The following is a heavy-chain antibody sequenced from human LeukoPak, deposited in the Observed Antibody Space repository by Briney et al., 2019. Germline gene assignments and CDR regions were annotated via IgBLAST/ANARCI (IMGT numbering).Heavy chain of an antibody. CDR2: LFGGGSV. D-gene: IGHD5-18*01. Sequence: PGGSLRLSCAASAFTVNTYYMSWVRQAPGKGLEWVSVLFGGGSVYYADSVKGRFTIFRDNSKNTLYLQMTSLRGEDTAVYYYARGGRADTATWYYFDYWGQGTQVTVSS. V-gene: IGHV3-53*01. J-gene: IGHJ4*02. CDR3: ARGGRADTATWYYFDY. CDR1: AFTVNTYY.